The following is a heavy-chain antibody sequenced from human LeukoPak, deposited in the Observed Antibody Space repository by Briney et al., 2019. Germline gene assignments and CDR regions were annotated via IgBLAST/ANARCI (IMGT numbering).Heavy chain of an antibody. CDR1: GFTFSDYS. CDR2: IGIDSGNT. Sequence: QTGVSLRLSCAASGFTFSDYSMNWVRQAPGKGLEWISYIGIDSGNTNYADSVKGRFTISGDRAKNSLYLQMNSLRVEDTAVYYCARDYKYAFDNWGQGTLVTVSS. V-gene: IGHV3-48*01. D-gene: IGHD5-24*01. J-gene: IGHJ4*02. CDR3: ARDYKYAFDN.